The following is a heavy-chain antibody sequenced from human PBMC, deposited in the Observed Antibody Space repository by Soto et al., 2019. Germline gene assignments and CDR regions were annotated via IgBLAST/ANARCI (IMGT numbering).Heavy chain of an antibody. Sequence: GGSLRLSCAASGFTFSSYAMSWVRQAPGKGLEWVSAISGSGGSTYYADSVKGRFTISRDNSKNTLYLQMNSLRAEDTAVYYCARLCSSTSCYYMDVWGKGTTVTVSS. V-gene: IGHV3-23*01. J-gene: IGHJ6*03. CDR1: GFTFSSYA. CDR3: ARLCSSTSCYYMDV. CDR2: ISGSGGST. D-gene: IGHD2-2*01.